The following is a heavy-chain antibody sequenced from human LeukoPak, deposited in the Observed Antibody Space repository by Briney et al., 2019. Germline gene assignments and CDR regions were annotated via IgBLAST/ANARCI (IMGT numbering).Heavy chain of an antibody. J-gene: IGHJ4*02. D-gene: IGHD6-13*01. Sequence: PGGSLRLSCAASGFTFSSYGMHWVRQAPGKGLEGVAVIWYDGSNKYYADSVKGRFTISRDNSKNTLYLQMNSLRAEDTAVYYCARDFLLTRARSFAAGYWGQGTLVTVSS. V-gene: IGHV3-33*01. CDR3: ARDFLLTRARSFAAGY. CDR2: IWYDGSNK. CDR1: GFTFSSYG.